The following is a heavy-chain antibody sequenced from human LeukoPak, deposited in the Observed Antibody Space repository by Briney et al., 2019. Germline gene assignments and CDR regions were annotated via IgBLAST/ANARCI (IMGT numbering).Heavy chain of an antibody. CDR2: MNPNSGNT. Sequence: GASVKVSCKASGYTFTSYDINWVRQATGQGLERMGWMNPNSGNTGYAQKFQGRVTITRNTSISTAYMELSSLRSEDTAVYYCARGGNIVVVPAATYYMDVWGKGTTVTVSS. V-gene: IGHV1-8*03. D-gene: IGHD2-2*01. CDR3: ARGGNIVVVPAATYYMDV. CDR1: GYTFTSYD. J-gene: IGHJ6*03.